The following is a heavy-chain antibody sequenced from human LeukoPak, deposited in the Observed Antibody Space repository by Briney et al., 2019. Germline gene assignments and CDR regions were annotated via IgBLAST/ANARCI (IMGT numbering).Heavy chain of an antibody. CDR2: ISSSSSYI. CDR1: GFTFSSYS. CDR3: ASTLYYYYGMDV. Sequence: GGSLRLSCAASGFTFSSYSMNWVRQAPGKGLEWVSSISSSSSYIYYADSVKGRFTISRGNAKNSLYLQMNSLRAEDTAVYYCASTLYYYYGMDVWGQGTTVTVSS. V-gene: IGHV3-21*01. J-gene: IGHJ6*02.